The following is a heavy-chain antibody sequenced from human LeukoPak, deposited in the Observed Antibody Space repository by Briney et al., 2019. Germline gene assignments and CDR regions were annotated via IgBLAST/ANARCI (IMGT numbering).Heavy chain of an antibody. CDR1: GYTFTSYG. V-gene: IGHV1-18*01. J-gene: IGHJ4*02. Sequence: ASVKVSCKASGYTFTSYGISWVRQAPGQGHEWMGWISAYNGNTNYAQKLQGRVTMTTDTSTSTAYMELRSLRSDDTAVYYCARDGLVNYYDSSGYYRGGYWGQGTLVTVSS. CDR2: ISAYNGNT. CDR3: ARDGLVNYYDSSGYYRGGY. D-gene: IGHD3-22*01.